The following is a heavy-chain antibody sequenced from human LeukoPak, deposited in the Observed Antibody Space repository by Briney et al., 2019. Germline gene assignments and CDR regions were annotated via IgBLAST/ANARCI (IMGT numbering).Heavy chain of an antibody. CDR2: INHSGST. J-gene: IGHJ5*02. Sequence: SETLSLTCAVYGGSFSGYYWSWIRQPPGKGLEWIGEINHSGSTNYNPSLKSRVTISVDKSKNQFSLKLSSVTAADTAVYYCARVSSSDTTGWFDPWGQGTLVTVSS. D-gene: IGHD5-18*01. CDR3: ARVSSSDTTGWFDP. CDR1: GGSFSGYY. V-gene: IGHV4-34*01.